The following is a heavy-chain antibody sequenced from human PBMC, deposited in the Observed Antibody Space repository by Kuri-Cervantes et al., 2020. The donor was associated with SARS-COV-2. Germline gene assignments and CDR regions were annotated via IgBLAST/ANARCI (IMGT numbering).Heavy chain of an antibody. CDR2: ISWISGSI. V-gene: IGHV3-9*01. CDR1: GFTFDDYA. Sequence: SLKISCAASGFTFDDYAMHWVRQAPGKGLEWVSGISWISGSIGYADSVKGRFTISRDNAKNMLYLQMNSLRAEDTAVYYCARHTQGDNWGQGTLVTVSS. J-gene: IGHJ4*02. CDR3: ARHTQGDN.